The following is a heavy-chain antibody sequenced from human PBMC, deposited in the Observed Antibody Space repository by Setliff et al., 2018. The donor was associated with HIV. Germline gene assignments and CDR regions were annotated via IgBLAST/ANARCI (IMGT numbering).Heavy chain of an antibody. CDR1: GVSISNYY. Sequence: PSETLSLTCTVSGVSISNYYWSWIRQPAGKGLEWIGRIYTSGNTNYNPSLKSRVTMSVDTSKKQFSLKLTSVTAADTAVYYCAGHFYYSGSGIWAGLDSWGKGTTVTVSS. J-gene: IGHJ6*04. CDR2: IYTSGNT. D-gene: IGHD3-10*01. V-gene: IGHV4-4*07. CDR3: AGHFYYSGSGIWAGLDS.